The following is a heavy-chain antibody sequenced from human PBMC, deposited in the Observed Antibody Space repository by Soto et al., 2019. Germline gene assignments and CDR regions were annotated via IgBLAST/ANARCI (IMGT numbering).Heavy chain of an antibody. CDR1: GFTFDDYA. CDR3: AKDEASSVEMATTAFDY. V-gene: IGHV3-9*01. Sequence: GGSLRLSCAASGFTFDDYAMHWVRQAPGKGLEWVSGISWNSGSIGYADSVKGRFTISRDNAKNSLYLQMNSLRAEDTALYYCAKDEASSVEMATTAFDYWGQGTLVTVSS. J-gene: IGHJ4*02. D-gene: IGHD5-12*01. CDR2: ISWNSGSI.